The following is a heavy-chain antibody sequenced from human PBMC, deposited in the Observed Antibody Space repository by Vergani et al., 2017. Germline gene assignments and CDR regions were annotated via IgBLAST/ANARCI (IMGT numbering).Heavy chain of an antibody. J-gene: IGHJ6*02. Sequence: QVQLVQSGAEVKKPGASVKVSCKASGYTFTSYYMHWVRQAPGQGLEWMGIINPSGGSTSYAQKFQGRVTMTRDTSTSTVYMELSSLRSEDTAVYYCARPGGWDPSYYYYGMDVWGQGTTVTVSS. V-gene: IGHV1-46*01. CDR2: INPSGGST. CDR1: GYTFTSYY. CDR3: ARPGGWDPSYYYYGMDV. D-gene: IGHD6-19*01.